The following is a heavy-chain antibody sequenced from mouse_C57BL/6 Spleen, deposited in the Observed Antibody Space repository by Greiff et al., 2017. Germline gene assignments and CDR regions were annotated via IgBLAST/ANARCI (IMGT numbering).Heavy chain of an antibody. Sequence: EVMLVESGEGLVKPGGSLKLSCAASGFTFSSYAMSWVRQTPEKRLEWVAYISSGGDYIYYADTVKGRFPFSRDNASNTLYLQISSLKSEDTTMYYCTREGDDDYDPYAMDYWGQGTSVTVSS. V-gene: IGHV5-9-1*02. CDR2: ISSGGDYI. CDR3: TREGDDDYDPYAMDY. J-gene: IGHJ4*01. D-gene: IGHD2-4*01. CDR1: GFTFSSYA.